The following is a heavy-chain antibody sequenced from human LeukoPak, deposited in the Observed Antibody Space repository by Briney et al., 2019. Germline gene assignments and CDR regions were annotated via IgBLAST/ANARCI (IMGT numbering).Heavy chain of an antibody. J-gene: IGHJ5*02. Sequence: ASVKVSCKASGYTFTGYYMHWVRQAPGQGLEWMGWINPNSGGTNYAQKFQGRVTKTRDTSISTAYMELSRLRFDDTAVYYCARDQAIVVVVSGGPNWFDPWGQGTLVTVSS. CDR1: GYTFTGYY. V-gene: IGHV1-2*02. D-gene: IGHD2-2*01. CDR3: ARDQAIVVVVSGGPNWFDP. CDR2: INPNSGGT.